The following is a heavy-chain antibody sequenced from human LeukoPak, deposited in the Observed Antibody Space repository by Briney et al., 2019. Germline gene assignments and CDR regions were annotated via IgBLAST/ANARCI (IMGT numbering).Heavy chain of an antibody. V-gene: IGHV3-48*02. CDR1: GFIFTGYS. Sequence: GGSLRLSCAASGFIFTGYSMNWVRQAPGKGLEWVSYISTGSDTIYCTDSVKGRFIISRDNAKNSLYLQMNSLRDEDTAVYYCARDALHPRWYFDLWGRGTLLTVSS. J-gene: IGHJ2*01. CDR2: ISTGSDTI. CDR3: ARDALHPRWYFDL.